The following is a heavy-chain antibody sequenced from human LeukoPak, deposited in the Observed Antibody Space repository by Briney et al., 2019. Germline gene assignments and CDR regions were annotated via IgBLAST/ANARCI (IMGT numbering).Heavy chain of an antibody. J-gene: IGHJ4*02. D-gene: IGHD3-9*01. V-gene: IGHV1-46*01. CDR1: GYTFTSYY. CDR3: AMSDTYYDILTGYSMEINDY. Sequence: ASVKVSCKASGYTFTSYYMHWVRQAPGQGLEWMGIINPSGGSTSYAQQFQGRVTMTRDTSTSTVYMELSSLRSEDTAVYYCAMSDTYYDILTGYSMEINDYWGQGTLVTVSS. CDR2: INPSGGST.